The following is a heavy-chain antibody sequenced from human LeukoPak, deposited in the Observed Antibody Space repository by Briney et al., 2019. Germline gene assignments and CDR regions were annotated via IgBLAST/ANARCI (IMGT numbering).Heavy chain of an antibody. V-gene: IGHV3-21*01. D-gene: IGHD2-21*02. CDR3: ARGLCGGDCYSD. J-gene: IGHJ4*02. CDR1: GFTFSSYS. Sequence: GGSLRLSCAASGFTFSSYSMTWVRQAPGKGLEWVSFMSNIGSHIYYADSVKGRFTISRDNAKNSLFLQMNSLRAEDTAAYYCARGLCGGDCYSDWGQGTLVTVSS. CDR2: MSNIGSHI.